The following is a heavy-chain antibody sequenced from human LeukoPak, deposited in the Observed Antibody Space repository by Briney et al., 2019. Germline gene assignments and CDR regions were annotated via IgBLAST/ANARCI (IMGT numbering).Heavy chain of an antibody. CDR1: GFTFSFYA. CDR3: ARAGEYGMDV. J-gene: IGHJ6*02. CDR2: IDGRGSTI. V-gene: IGHV3-11*01. Sequence: GGSLRLSRAASGFTFSFYAMTWVRQAPGKGLEWVSSIDGRGSTIYYADSVKGRFTISRDNAKNSLYLQMNSLRAEDTAVYYCARAGEYGMDVWGQGTTVTVSS. D-gene: IGHD3-10*01.